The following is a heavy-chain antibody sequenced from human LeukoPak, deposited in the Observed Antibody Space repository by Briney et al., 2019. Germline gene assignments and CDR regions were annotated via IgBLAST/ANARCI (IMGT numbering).Heavy chain of an antibody. CDR3: ARYSGSYSDAGAYFDY. CDR2: VNPNSGGT. Sequence: GSVKVSCKASGYTFTGYYMHWVRQAPGQGVEWMGRVNPNSGGTNYAQKFQGRVTMTRDTSISTAYMELSRLRSDDTAVYYCARYSGSYSDAGAYFDYWGQGTLVTVSS. V-gene: IGHV1-2*06. CDR1: GYTFTGYY. D-gene: IGHD1-26*01. J-gene: IGHJ4*02.